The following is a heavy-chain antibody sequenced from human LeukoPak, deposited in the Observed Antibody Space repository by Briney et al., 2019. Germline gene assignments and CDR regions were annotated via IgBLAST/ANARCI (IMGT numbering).Heavy chain of an antibody. V-gene: IGHV4-4*07. CDR1: GASINSYY. CDR2: IYSSGST. D-gene: IGHD3-22*01. J-gene: IGHJ4*02. CDR3: ARDLGYDSSGYHY. Sequence: SETLSLTCTVSGASINSYYWTRIRQPAGKGLEWIGRIYSSGSTNYNPSLKSRVDMSIDTSKNQFSLKLNSVTAADTAVYYCARDLGYDSSGYHYWGQGTLVTVSS.